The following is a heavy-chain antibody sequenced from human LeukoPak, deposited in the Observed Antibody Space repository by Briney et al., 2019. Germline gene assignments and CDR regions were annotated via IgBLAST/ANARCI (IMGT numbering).Heavy chain of an antibody. V-gene: IGHV3-21*01. CDR2: ISSSSSYI. Sequence: GGSLRLSCAASGFTFSSFEMNWVRQAPGKGLEWVSSISSSSSYIYYADSVKGRFTISRDNAKNSLDLQMNSLRAEDTAVYYCAKSPGGRHHNWGQGTLVTVSS. CDR3: AKSPGGRHHN. D-gene: IGHD3-16*01. J-gene: IGHJ4*02. CDR1: GFTFSSFE.